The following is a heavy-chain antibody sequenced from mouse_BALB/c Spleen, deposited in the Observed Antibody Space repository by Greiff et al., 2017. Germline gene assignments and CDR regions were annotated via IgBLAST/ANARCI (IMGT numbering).Heavy chain of an antibody. CDR3: ARGLPPWFAY. J-gene: IGHJ3*01. CDR1: GDSITSGY. D-gene: IGHD2-2*01. V-gene: IGHV3-8*02. Sequence: VQLQQSGPSLVKPSQTLSLTCSVTGDSITSGYWNWIRKFPGNKLEYMGYISYSGSTSYNPSLKSRISITRDTSKNQFFLQLNSVTTEDTATYYCARGLPPWFAYWGQGTLVTVSA. CDR2: ISYSGST.